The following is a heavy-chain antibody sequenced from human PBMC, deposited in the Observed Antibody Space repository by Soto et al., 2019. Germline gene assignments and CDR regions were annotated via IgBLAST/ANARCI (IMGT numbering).Heavy chain of an antibody. CDR1: GYTFTGYY. CDR3: ARGPPDYGDYGFDY. CDR2: INPNSGGT. J-gene: IGHJ4*02. Sequence: QVQLVQSGAEVKKPGASVKVSCKAPGYTFTGYYMHWVRQAPGQGLEWMGWINPNSGGTNYAQKVQGRVTMTRDTSISTAYMELSRLRSDDTAVYYCARGPPDYGDYGFDYWGQGTLVTVSS. D-gene: IGHD4-17*01. V-gene: IGHV1-2*02.